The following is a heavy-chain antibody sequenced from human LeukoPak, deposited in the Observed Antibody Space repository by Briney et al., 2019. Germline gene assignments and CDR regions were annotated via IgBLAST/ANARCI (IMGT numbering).Heavy chain of an antibody. V-gene: IGHV4-59*01. Sequence: KPSETLSLTCTVSGGSISSYYWSWIRQPPGKGLEWIGYIYYSGSTNYNPSLKSRVTISVDTSKNQFSLKLSSVTAADTAVYYCARERYYYGSGSLVGEDVWGKGTTVTVSS. CDR3: ARERYYYGSGSLVGEDV. CDR2: IYYSGST. D-gene: IGHD3-10*01. CDR1: GGSISSYY. J-gene: IGHJ6*04.